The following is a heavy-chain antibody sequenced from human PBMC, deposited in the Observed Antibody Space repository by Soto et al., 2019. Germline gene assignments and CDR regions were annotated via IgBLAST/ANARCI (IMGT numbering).Heavy chain of an antibody. CDR3: ARDFRFFIAGYYYFDY. D-gene: IGHD1-20*01. Sequence: QVQLVQSGAEVKKPGASVKVSCKASGYTFASYAMHWVRQAPGQRLEWMGWINAGNGNTKYSQKFQGRVTITRDTTASTADMKLCSLRSEDTAVYYCARDFRFFIAGYYYFDYWGQGPLVTVSS. J-gene: IGHJ4*02. CDR2: INAGNGNT. CDR1: GYTFASYA. V-gene: IGHV1-3*01.